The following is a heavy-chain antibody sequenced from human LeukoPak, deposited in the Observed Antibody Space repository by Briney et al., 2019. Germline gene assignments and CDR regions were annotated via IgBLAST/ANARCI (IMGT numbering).Heavy chain of an antibody. CDR3: ARVGRSGSPFDY. CDR1: GFTFSSYD. CDR2: IGTAGDT. J-gene: IGHJ4*02. D-gene: IGHD1-26*01. V-gene: IGHV3-13*01. Sequence: GGSLRLSCAASGFTFSSYDMHWVRQATGKGLEWVSAIGTAGDTYYPGSVKGRFTTSRENAKNSLYLQMNSLRAGDTAVYYCARVGRSGSPFDYWGQGTLVTVSS.